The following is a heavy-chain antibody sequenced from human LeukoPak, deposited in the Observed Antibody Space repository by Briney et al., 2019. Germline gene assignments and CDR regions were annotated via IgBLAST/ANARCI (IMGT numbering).Heavy chain of an antibody. Sequence: PGGSLRLSCAASGFTFSSYGMHWVRQAPGKGLEWVAVISYDGSNKYYADSVKGRFTISRDNSKNTLYLQMNSLRAEDTAVYYCAKDTMVRGLPLDYWGQGTLVTVSS. V-gene: IGHV3-30*18. CDR1: GFTFSSYG. D-gene: IGHD3-10*01. CDR2: ISYDGSNK. J-gene: IGHJ4*02. CDR3: AKDTMVRGLPLDY.